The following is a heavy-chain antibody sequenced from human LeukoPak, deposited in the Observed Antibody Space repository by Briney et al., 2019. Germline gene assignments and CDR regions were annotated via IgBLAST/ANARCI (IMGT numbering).Heavy chain of an antibody. CDR3: ARDADSSGYYASGY. Sequence: GGSLRLSCAASGFTVRSHGMHWVRQAPGKGLEWAAVIWYDGSHEEYADSVKGRFTISRDNSKNTLYLQMNSLRAEDTAVYYCARDADSSGYYASGYWGQGTLVTVSS. CDR1: GFTVRSHG. J-gene: IGHJ4*02. D-gene: IGHD3-22*01. CDR2: IWYDGSHE. V-gene: IGHV3-33*01.